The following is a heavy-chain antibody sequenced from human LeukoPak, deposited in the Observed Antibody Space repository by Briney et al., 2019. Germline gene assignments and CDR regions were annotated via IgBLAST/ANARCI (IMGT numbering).Heavy chain of an antibody. CDR2: ISTSSSTI. Sequence: GGSLRLSCAGSGFTFSSYSMNWVRQAPGKGLEWVSYISTSSSTIYYADSVKGRFTISRDNAKDSLYLQMNSLRAEDTAVYYCARDEQWLVGFDYWGQGTLVTVSS. J-gene: IGHJ4*02. D-gene: IGHD6-19*01. V-gene: IGHV3-48*01. CDR1: GFTFSSYS. CDR3: ARDEQWLVGFDY.